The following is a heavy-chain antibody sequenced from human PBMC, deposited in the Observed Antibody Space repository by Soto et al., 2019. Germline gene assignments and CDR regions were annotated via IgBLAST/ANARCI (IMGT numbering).Heavy chain of an antibody. Sequence: QVPLVQSGAEVKKPGASVKVSCKASGYAFSTYGISWVRQAPGQGLEWMGWVSGYTGNRNYARKFQDRVTMTTDTSTSTAYMELRSLRSDDTAVYFCARGAAAVWFDPWGQGTLVTVSS. CDR1: GYAFSTYG. CDR2: VSGYTGNR. D-gene: IGHD6-13*01. CDR3: ARGAAAVWFDP. V-gene: IGHV1-18*01. J-gene: IGHJ5*02.